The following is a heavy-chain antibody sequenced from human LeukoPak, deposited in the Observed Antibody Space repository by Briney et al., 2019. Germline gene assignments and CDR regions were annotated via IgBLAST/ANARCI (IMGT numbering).Heavy chain of an antibody. J-gene: IGHJ4*02. Sequence: GGSLRLSCAASGFTFSSYTMHWVRQAPGKGLEYVSAITGNGGGTYYANSVKGRFTISRDNSQNTLYLQMGSLRAEDMAVYYCARRGDGYRYDYWGQGTLVTVSS. CDR2: ITGNGGGT. CDR3: ARRGDGYRYDY. CDR1: GFTFSSYT. V-gene: IGHV3-64*01. D-gene: IGHD5-24*01.